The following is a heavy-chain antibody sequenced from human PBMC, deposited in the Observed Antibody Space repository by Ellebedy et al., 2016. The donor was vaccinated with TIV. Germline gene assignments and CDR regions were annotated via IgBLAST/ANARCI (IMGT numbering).Heavy chain of an antibody. J-gene: IGHJ3*02. D-gene: IGHD1-1*01. V-gene: IGHV4-4*07. CDR2: IYNTGHT. CDR1: GGSISNYY. CDR3: ARANWELGDAFDI. Sequence: GSLRLXCSVSGGSISNYYWSWIRQPAGKGLEWLGRIYNTGHTNYNPSLKSRLTMSVDTSKNQFSLKLSSLTAADTARYYCARANWELGDAFDIWGQGTMVTVSS.